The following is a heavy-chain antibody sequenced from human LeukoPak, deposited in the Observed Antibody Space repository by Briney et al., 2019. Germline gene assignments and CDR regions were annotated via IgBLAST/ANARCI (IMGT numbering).Heavy chain of an antibody. CDR2: IYYSGST. J-gene: IGHJ6*02. V-gene: IGHV4-39*02. Sequence: SETLSLTCTVSGGSISSSSYYWGWIRQPPGKGLEWIGSIYYSGSTYYNPSLKSRVTISVDTSKNQFSLKLSSVTAADTAVYYCARDLSTGDYEDGMDVWGQGTTVTVS. CDR1: GGSISSSSYY. D-gene: IGHD4-17*01. CDR3: ARDLSTGDYEDGMDV.